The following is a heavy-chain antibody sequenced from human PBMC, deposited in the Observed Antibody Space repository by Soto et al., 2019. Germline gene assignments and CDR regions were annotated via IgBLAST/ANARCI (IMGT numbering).Heavy chain of an antibody. V-gene: IGHV1-58*01. CDR3: ATHREGATYYFDY. CDR1: TFTFTSSA. Sequence: SVKVYCKASTFTFTSSAVQLVRQARGQRLEWIGWIVVGSGNTKYAQNFQERVTITRDMSSGTAYLELSSLRSEDTAVYYCATHREGATYYFDYWGQGTLVTVSS. J-gene: IGHJ4*02. CDR2: IVVGSGNT. D-gene: IGHD1-26*01.